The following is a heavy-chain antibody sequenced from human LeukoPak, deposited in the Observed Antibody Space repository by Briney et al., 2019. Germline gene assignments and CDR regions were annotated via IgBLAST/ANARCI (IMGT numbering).Heavy chain of an antibody. V-gene: IGHV4-59*01. D-gene: IGHD2-15*01. CDR2: IYYSGST. Sequence: SETLSLTCTVSGGSISSYYWSWIRQPPGKGLEWIGYIYYSGSTNYNPSLKSRVTISVDASKNQFSLKLSSVTAADAAVYYCARLIAAVDAFDIWGQGTMVTVSS. CDR1: GGSISSYY. CDR3: ARLIAAVDAFDI. J-gene: IGHJ3*02.